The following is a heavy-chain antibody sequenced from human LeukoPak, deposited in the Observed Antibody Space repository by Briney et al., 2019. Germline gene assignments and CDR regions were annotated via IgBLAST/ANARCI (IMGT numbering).Heavy chain of an antibody. J-gene: IGHJ4*02. CDR3: ARDLSDSWYSLAY. D-gene: IGHD6-13*01. Sequence: SMRLSCAVSGLTFDDYGMSWVRQAPGKGLEWVSGINWEVMSTEHGHSVQGRFIISRDNREKPAYLQMNGLRAEDTAVYYCARDLSDSWYSLAYWGRGTPV. CDR1: GLTFDDYG. CDR2: INWEVMST. V-gene: IGHV3-20*04.